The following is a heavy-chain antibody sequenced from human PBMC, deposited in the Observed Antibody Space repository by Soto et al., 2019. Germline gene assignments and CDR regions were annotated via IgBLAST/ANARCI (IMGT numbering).Heavy chain of an antibody. D-gene: IGHD2-15*01. J-gene: IGHJ4*02. Sequence: GGSLRLSCAASGFTFSSYAMSWVRQAPGKGLEWVSAISGSGGSTYYADSVKGRFTISRDNSKNTLYLQMNSLRAEDTAVYYCAKGGYGRSGGSCYYYWGQGTLVTVSS. CDR3: AKGGYGRSGGSCYYY. CDR2: ISGSGGST. CDR1: GFTFSSYA. V-gene: IGHV3-23*01.